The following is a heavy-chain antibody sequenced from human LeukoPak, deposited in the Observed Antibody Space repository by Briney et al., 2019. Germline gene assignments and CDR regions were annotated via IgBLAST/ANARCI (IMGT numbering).Heavy chain of an antibody. CDR2: ISSSGSTI. CDR3: AKMQTMIVVAELDY. Sequence: GGSLRLSCAASGFTFSSYEMNWVRQAPGKGLEWVSYISSSGSTIYYADSVKGRFTISRDNAKNSLYLQMNSLRAEDTAVYYCAKMQTMIVVAELDYWGQGTLVTVSS. V-gene: IGHV3-48*03. CDR1: GFTFSSYE. J-gene: IGHJ4*02. D-gene: IGHD3-22*01.